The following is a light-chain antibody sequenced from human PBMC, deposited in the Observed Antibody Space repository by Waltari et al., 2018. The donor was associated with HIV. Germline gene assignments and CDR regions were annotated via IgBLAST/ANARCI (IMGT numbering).Light chain of an antibody. CDR1: SSNIGAGYD. V-gene: IGLV1-40*01. CDR2: GNS. Sequence: QSELTQPPSVSAAPGQRVTISCTGSSSNIGAGYDVHWYQQVPGRAPKVVIYGNSNRPSGVPDRFSGSKSGSSASLAINGLQSEDEADYYCAAWDDSLNGFVFGTGTKVTVL. CDR3: AAWDDSLNGFV. J-gene: IGLJ1*01.